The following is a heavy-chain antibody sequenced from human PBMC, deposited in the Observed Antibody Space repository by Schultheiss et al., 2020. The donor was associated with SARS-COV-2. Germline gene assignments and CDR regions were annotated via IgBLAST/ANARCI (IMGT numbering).Heavy chain of an antibody. J-gene: IGHJ4*02. V-gene: IGHV4-61*01. CDR3: ARDCVPRNWNFWPVFDY. Sequence: SQTLSLTCAVSGYSISSGYYWGWIRQPPGKGLEWIGYIYNRGSTNYNPTLKSRVTISLDTSKNQFSLKLRSVTAADTAVYYCARDCVPRNWNFWPVFDYWGQGTLVNVSS. D-gene: IGHD1-7*01. CDR2: IYNRGST. CDR1: GYSISSGYY.